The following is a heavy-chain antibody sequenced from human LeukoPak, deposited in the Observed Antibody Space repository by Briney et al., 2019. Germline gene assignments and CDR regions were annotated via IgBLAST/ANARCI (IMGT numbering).Heavy chain of an antibody. CDR1: GFIFSSDS. Sequence: GGSLRLSCAASGFIFSSDSMNWVRQAPGKVLEWVSSISSSSSYIYFADSVKGRFTISRDNAKDSLYLQMNSLRAEDTAVYYCARDGWVDYWGQGTLVTVSS. D-gene: IGHD1-26*01. CDR2: ISSSSSYI. CDR3: ARDGWVDY. V-gene: IGHV3-21*01. J-gene: IGHJ4*02.